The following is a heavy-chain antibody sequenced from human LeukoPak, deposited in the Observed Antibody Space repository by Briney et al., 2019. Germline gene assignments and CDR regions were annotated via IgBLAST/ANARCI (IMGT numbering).Heavy chain of an antibody. V-gene: IGHV4-4*02. J-gene: IGHJ4*02. CDR2: VHLSGRT. Sequence: SGTPSLTCGVSGGSISSTNWWTWVRQPPGEGLEWIGEVHLSGRTNYNPSLESRVTMSVDMSENHISLKLTSVTAADTAVYYCAREGGPYRPLDYSGQGTLVTVSS. CDR1: GGSISSTNW. CDR3: AREGGPYRPLDY.